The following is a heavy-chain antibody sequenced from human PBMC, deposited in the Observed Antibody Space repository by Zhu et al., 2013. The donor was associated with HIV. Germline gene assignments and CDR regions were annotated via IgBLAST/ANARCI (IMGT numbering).Heavy chain of an antibody. D-gene: IGHD5-18*01. V-gene: IGHV1-18*01. J-gene: IGHJ6*02. CDR2: ISGYNNNT. Sequence: QVQLVQSGPEVKKPGASVKVSCKASGYTFTSYGISWVRQAPGQGLEWMGWISGYNNNTNYAQKFQGRVTMTTDTSTSTAYMELRSLRSDDTALYYCARVTSGYSYALGGYYYGMDVVGPRDHGHRLL. CDR3: ARVTSGYSYALGGYYYGMDV. CDR1: GYTFTSYG.